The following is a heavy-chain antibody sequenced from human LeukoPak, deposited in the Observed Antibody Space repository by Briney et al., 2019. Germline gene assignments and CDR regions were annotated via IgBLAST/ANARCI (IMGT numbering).Heavy chain of an antibody. J-gene: IGHJ3*02. CDR1: GFTFSSYS. V-gene: IGHV3-21*01. CDR3: ARALLDAFDI. CDR2: ISSSSSYI. Sequence: GGSLRLSCAASGFTFSSYSMNWVRQAPGKGLEWVSSISSSSSYIYYADSVKGRFTISRDNAKNSLYLQMNSLRAEDTVVYYCARALLDAFDIWGQGTMVTVSS.